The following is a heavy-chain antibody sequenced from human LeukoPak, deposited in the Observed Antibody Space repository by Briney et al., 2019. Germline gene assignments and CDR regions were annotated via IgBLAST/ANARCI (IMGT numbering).Heavy chain of an antibody. V-gene: IGHV3-48*02. J-gene: IGHJ4*02. CDR2: ISSGSSTI. D-gene: IGHD1-26*01. CDR1: GFTFSGYS. CDR3: ARGLLYSGTYVDY. Sequence: RGSLRLSCAPSGFTFSGYSMSCVCQALRKGLEWVSYISSGSSTIYYADSVKGRFTISRDNAKTSLYLQMNSLRDEDTAVYYCARGLLYSGTYVDYWGQGTLVTVSS.